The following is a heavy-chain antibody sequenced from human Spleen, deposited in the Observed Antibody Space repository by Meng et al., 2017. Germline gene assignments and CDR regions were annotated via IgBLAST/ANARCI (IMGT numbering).Heavy chain of an antibody. V-gene: IGHV4-31*03. D-gene: IGHD2-2*01. Sequence: QVQLQESGPGLVKPSQTLSLTCTVSVGSISIGGHYWSWIRQHPVKGLEWIGYIYYSGSTYYNPSLKSRVTISVDTSKNQFSLRPSSVTAADTSVYYCAGSTAFCSGTSCPIPISAFDYWGQGTLVTVSS. CDR3: AGSTAFCSGTSCPIPISAFDY. CDR1: VGSISIGGHY. J-gene: IGHJ4*02. CDR2: IYYSGST.